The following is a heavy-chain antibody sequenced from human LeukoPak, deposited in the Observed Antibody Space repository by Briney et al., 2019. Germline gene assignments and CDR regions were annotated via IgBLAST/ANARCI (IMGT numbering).Heavy chain of an antibody. CDR2: AYYRSKWYK. CDR3: ARDGHAPQSPYYFGY. V-gene: IGHV6-1*01. Sequence: SQTLSLTCAISGDSLSSNSAAWNWIRQSPSRGLEWLGRAYYRSKWYKDYAESVKSRVTINTDTSKNQFSLQLNFVTPEDTAVYYCARDGHAPQSPYYFGYWGLETLVTVSS. CDR1: GDSLSSNSAA. J-gene: IGHJ4*02.